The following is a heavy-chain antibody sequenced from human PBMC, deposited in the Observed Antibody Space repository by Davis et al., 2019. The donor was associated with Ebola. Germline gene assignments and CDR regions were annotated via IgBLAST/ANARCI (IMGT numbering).Heavy chain of an antibody. J-gene: IGHJ6*02. V-gene: IGHV4-34*01. CDR3: ARGLRFLEWAIASYRTHYYGMDV. CDR2: INHSGST. Sequence: SETLSLTCAVYGGSFSGYYWIGEINHSGSTNYNPSLKSRVTISVDTSKNQFSLKLSSVTAADTAVYYCARGLRFLEWAIASYRTHYYGMDVWGQGTTVTVSS. D-gene: IGHD3-3*01. CDR1: GGSFSGYY.